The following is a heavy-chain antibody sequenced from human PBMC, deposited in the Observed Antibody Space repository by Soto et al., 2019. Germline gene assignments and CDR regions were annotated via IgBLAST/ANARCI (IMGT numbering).Heavy chain of an antibody. Sequence: GGSLRLSCAASEFTFSSYGMHWVRQAPGKGLEWVAVIWYDGSNKYYADSVKGRFTISRDNSKNTLYLQMNSLRAEDTAVYYCARGGPELGYCSGGSCFYVGAFDIWGQGTMVTVSS. D-gene: IGHD2-15*01. CDR2: IWYDGSNK. J-gene: IGHJ3*02. V-gene: IGHV3-33*01. CDR1: EFTFSSYG. CDR3: ARGGPELGYCSGGSCFYVGAFDI.